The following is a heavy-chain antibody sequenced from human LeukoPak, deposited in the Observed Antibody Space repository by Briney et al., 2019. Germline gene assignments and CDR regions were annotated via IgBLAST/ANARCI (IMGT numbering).Heavy chain of an antibody. CDR3: ARVKNWFDP. CDR1: GGSIGSYY. Sequence: SETLSLTCTVSGGSIGSYYWSWIRQPPGKGLEWIGYIYYSGSTNYNPSLKSRVTISVDTSKNQFSLKLSSVTAADTAVYYCARVKNWFDPWGQGTLVTVSS. J-gene: IGHJ5*02. V-gene: IGHV4-59*01. CDR2: IYYSGST.